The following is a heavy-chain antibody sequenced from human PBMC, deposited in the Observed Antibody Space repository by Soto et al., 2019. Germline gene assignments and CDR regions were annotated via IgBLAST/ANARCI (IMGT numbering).Heavy chain of an antibody. D-gene: IGHD3-10*01. V-gene: IGHV1-3*01. CDR2: INAGNGNT. CDR3: ARETFGELLSVWFDP. J-gene: IGHJ5*02. Sequence: QVQLVQSGAEVKKPGASVKVSCKASGYTFTSYAMHWVRQAPGQRLEWMGWINAGNGNTKYSQKFQGRVTITRDTSASTAYMERSSLRSEDTAVYYCARETFGELLSVWFDPWGQGTLVTVSS. CDR1: GYTFTSYA.